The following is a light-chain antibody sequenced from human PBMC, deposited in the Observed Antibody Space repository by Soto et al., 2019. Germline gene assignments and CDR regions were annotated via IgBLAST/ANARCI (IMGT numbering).Light chain of an antibody. CDR3: CSYAGSCTLYV. CDR2: DVS. Sequence: QSALTQPRSASGSPGQSVTISCTGTSSDVGGYNYVSWYQQHPGKAPKLMIYDVSKRPSGVPDRFSGSKSGNTASLTSSGLQAEDEAYYYCCSYAGSCTLYVFGTGTKLTVL. V-gene: IGLV2-11*01. CDR1: SSDVGGYNY. J-gene: IGLJ1*01.